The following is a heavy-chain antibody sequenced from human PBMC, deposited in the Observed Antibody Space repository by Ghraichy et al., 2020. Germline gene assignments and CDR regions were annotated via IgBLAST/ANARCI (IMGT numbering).Heavy chain of an antibody. V-gene: IGHV4-59*01. CDR3: AGLVRAWYFDL. CDR2: IYYSGST. D-gene: IGHD3-10*01. CDR1: GGSISSYY. Sequence: SETLSLTCTVSGGSISSYYWSWIRQPPGKGLEWIGYIYYSGSTNYNPSLKSRVTISVDTSKNQFSLKLSSVTAADTAVYYCAGLVRAWYFDLWGRGTLVTVSS. J-gene: IGHJ2*01.